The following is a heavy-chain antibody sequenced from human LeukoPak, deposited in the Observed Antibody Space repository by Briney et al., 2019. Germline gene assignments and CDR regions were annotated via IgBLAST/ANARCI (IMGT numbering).Heavy chain of an antibody. CDR3: ARDCSSTSCYPYYGMDV. V-gene: IGHV3-53*01. J-gene: IGHJ6*02. Sequence: PGGSLRLSCAASGFTVSGNYMSWVRQAPGKGLEWASIIYSGGSTYYADSVKGRFTISRDNSKNTLYLQLNSLRAEDTAVYYCARDCSSTSCYPYYGMDVWGQGTTVTVSS. D-gene: IGHD2-2*01. CDR1: GFTVSGNY. CDR2: IYSGGST.